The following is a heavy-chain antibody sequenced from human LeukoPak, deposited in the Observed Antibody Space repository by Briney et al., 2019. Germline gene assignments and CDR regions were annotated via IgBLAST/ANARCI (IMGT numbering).Heavy chain of an antibody. CDR2: ISSSGSTI. Sequence: IPGGSLRLSCAASGFTFSDYYMSWIRQAPGKGLEWVSYISSSGSTIYYADSVKGRFTISRDNAKNSLYLQMNSLRAEDTAVYYCAREQCGGGSCYRDYYYYGMDVWGQGTTVTVSS. V-gene: IGHV3-11*01. CDR1: GFTFSDYY. D-gene: IGHD2-15*01. CDR3: AREQCGGGSCYRDYYYYGMDV. J-gene: IGHJ6*02.